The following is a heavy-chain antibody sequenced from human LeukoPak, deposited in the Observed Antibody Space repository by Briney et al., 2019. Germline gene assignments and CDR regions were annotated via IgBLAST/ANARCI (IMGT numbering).Heavy chain of an antibody. J-gene: IGHJ4*02. CDR3: ARTPIPQHSSGWYTSYYFDY. CDR2: IFYSGST. D-gene: IGHD6-19*01. V-gene: IGHV4-39*01. Sequence: PSETLSLTCTVSGGSISSSNYYWGWIRQPPGKGLEWIGSIFYSGSTFYNPSLKSRVTMSVDTSKNQFSLRLSSVTAADTAVYYCARTPIPQHSSGWYTSYYFDYWGQGTLVTVSS. CDR1: GGSISSSNYY.